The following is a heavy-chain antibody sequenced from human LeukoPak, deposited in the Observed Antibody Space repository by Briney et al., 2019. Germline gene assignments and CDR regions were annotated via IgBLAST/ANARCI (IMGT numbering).Heavy chain of an antibody. CDR3: ARVSGYYYGSGSQFKDY. J-gene: IGHJ4*02. Sequence: GGSLRLSCAASGFTFSSYSMNWVRQAPGKGLEWVSSISGSSSYIYYADSVKGRFTISRDNAKNSLYLQMNSLRAEDTAVYYCARVSGYYYGSGSQFKDYWGQGTLVTVSS. D-gene: IGHD3-10*01. CDR1: GFTFSSYS. V-gene: IGHV3-21*01. CDR2: ISGSSSYI.